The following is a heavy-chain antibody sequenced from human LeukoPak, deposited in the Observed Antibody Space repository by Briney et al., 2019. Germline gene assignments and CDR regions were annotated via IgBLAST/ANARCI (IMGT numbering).Heavy chain of an antibody. CDR3: ATEAVTARGAYLDY. D-gene: IGHD2-21*02. J-gene: IGHJ4*02. V-gene: IGHV3-30-3*01. Sequence: GGSLRLSCAASGFPFSNYAIHWVRQAPGKGLERVAVISYDGSEQYYADSVKGRFTISRANSRDTLSLQMNSLTTEDTAVYYCATEAVTARGAYLDYCGQGTLVTVSS. CDR2: ISYDGSEQ. CDR1: GFPFSNYA.